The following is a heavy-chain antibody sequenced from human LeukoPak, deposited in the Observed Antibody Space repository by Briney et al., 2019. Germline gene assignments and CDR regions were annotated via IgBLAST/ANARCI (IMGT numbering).Heavy chain of an antibody. CDR1: GYTFTSYY. D-gene: IGHD5-18*01. V-gene: IGHV1-46*01. CDR3: ARDPPSRLVGNGYGLDY. CDR2: INPSGGST. J-gene: IGHJ4*02. Sequence: ASVKVSCKASGYTFTSYYMHWVRQAPGQGLEWMGIINPSGGSTSYAQKFQGRVTMTRDTSTSTVYMELSSLRSEDTAVYYCARDPPSRLVGNGYGLDYWGQGTLVTVSS.